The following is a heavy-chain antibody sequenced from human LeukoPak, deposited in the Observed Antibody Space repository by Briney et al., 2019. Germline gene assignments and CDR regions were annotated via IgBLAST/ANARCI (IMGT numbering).Heavy chain of an antibody. D-gene: IGHD3-10*01. CDR3: ARSGGFGELLTAFDI. CDR2: IYYSGST. CDR1: GGSISSYY. Sequence: SQTLSLTRSVSGGSISSYYWSWIRQPPGKGLEWIGYIYYSGSTNYNPSLKSRVTISVDTSKNQFSLKLSSVTAADTAVYYCARSGGFGELLTAFDIWGQGTMVTVSS. J-gene: IGHJ3*02. V-gene: IGHV4-59*01.